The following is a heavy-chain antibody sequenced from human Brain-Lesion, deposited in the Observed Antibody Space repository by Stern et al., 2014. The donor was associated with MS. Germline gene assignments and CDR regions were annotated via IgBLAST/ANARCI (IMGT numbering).Heavy chain of an antibody. CDR1: GGSVSSTSYA. D-gene: IGHD2-15*01. CDR3: AGEEDIRYCSGGSCTGNWFDP. Sequence: MQLVESGPGLVKPSETLSLTCTVAGGSVSSTSYAWAWIRQPPGKGLEWIGTIYFSGNTSYSPSLKSRLTISLDTSKNHFSLQVRSVTAADTAVYYCAGEEDIRYCSGGSCTGNWFDPWGQGTLVTVSS. CDR2: IYFSGNT. V-gene: IGHV4-39*02. J-gene: IGHJ5*02.